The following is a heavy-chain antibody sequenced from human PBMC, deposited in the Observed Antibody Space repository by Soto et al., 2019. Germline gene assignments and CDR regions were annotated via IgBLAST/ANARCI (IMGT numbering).Heavy chain of an antibody. J-gene: IGHJ6*02. V-gene: IGHV4-31*03. CDR2: IYYSGST. Sequence: PAETLSLTCTVSGGSISSGGYYWSWVRQHPGEGLEWIGYIYYSGSTYYNPSLKSRVTISVDTSKNQFSLKLSSVTAADTAVYYCARDSIAAPAYYYYGMDVWGQGTTVTVSS. CDR3: ARDSIAAPAYYYYGMDV. D-gene: IGHD6-6*01. CDR1: GGSISSGGYY.